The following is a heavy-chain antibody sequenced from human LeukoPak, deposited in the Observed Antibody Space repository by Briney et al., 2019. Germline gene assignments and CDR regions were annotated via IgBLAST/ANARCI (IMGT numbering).Heavy chain of an antibody. Sequence: GGSLRLSCAASGFTFSSYSMNWVRQAPGKGLEWVSSISSSSSYIYYADSVKGRFNISRDNAKNSLYLQMNSLRAEDTAVYYCARDRETYYYGSGSYYPDYWGQGTLVTVSS. CDR2: ISSSSSYI. V-gene: IGHV3-21*01. CDR1: GFTFSSYS. D-gene: IGHD3-10*01. J-gene: IGHJ4*02. CDR3: ARDRETYYYGSGSYYPDY.